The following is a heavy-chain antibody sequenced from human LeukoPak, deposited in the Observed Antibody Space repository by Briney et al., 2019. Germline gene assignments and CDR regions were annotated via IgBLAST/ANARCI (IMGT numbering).Heavy chain of an antibody. J-gene: IGHJ5*01. D-gene: IGHD6-6*01. CDR2: ISYDGSNE. Sequence: GGSLRLSCAASGFTFSSYVMHWVRQAPGKGLEWVAIISYDGSNEYYADSVKGRFTISRDNAKNSLYLQMSSLRVEDTAVYYCTRDPRHFDSCGQGTLVTVSS. V-gene: IGHV3-30*04. CDR1: GFTFSSYV. CDR3: TRDPRHFDS.